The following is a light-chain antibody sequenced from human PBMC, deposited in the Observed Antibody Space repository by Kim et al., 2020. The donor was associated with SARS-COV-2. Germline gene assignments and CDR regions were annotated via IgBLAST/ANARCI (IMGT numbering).Light chain of an antibody. CDR1: KLGEKY. Sequence: VTVSPGQTVTNACSGDKLGEKYSSWYQQQPGQAPVLVIYQDAKRPSGIPERFAGSNSGNTATLTISGAQAMDEADYYCQAWDNTWVFGGGTQLTVL. J-gene: IGLJ3*02. CDR3: QAWDNTWV. CDR2: QDA. V-gene: IGLV3-1*01.